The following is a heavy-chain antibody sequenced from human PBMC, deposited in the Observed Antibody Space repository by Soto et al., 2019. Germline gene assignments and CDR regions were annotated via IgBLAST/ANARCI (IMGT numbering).Heavy chain of an antibody. CDR1: GFTFSSYS. CDR3: ARDVAGTSFAQYYYYYYGMDV. D-gene: IGHD6-19*01. J-gene: IGHJ6*02. Sequence: GGSLSLSCAASGFTFSSYSMNWVRQAPGKGLEWVSSISSSSSYIYYADSVKGRFTISRDNAKNSLYLQMNSLRAEDTAVYYCARDVAGTSFAQYYYYYYGMDVWGQGTTVTVSS. CDR2: ISSSSSYI. V-gene: IGHV3-21*01.